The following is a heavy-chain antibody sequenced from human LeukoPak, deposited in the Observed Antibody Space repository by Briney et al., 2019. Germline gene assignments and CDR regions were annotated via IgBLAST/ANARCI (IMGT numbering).Heavy chain of an antibody. CDR1: GGSISSYY. CDR3: ARHGIAVAGTPADSYNYYYGMDV. J-gene: IGHJ6*02. V-gene: IGHV4-59*08. D-gene: IGHD6-19*01. CDR2: IYYSGST. Sequence: SETLSLTCTVSGGSISSYYWSWIRQPPGKGLEWIGYIYYSGSTNYNPSLKSRVTISVDTSKNQFSLKLSSVTAADTAVYYCARHGIAVAGTPADSYNYYYGMDVWGQGTTVTVSS.